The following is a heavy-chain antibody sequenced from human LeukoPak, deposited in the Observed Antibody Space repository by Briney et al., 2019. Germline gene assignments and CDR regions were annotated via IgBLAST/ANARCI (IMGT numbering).Heavy chain of an antibody. J-gene: IGHJ4*02. D-gene: IGHD2-2*01. CDR2: ISGSGGST. Sequence: GGSLRLSCAASGFTFSSYAMGWVRQAPGKGLEWVSAISGSGGSTYYADSVKGRFTISRDNSKNTLYLQMNSLRAEDTAVYYCAKDPGYCSSTSCYCFDYWGQGTLVTVSS. CDR1: GFTFSSYA. CDR3: AKDPGYCSSTSCYCFDY. V-gene: IGHV3-23*01.